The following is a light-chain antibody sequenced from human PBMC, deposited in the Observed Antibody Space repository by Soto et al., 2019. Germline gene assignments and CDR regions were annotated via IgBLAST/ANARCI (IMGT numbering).Light chain of an antibody. CDR2: AAS. V-gene: IGKV1-39*01. J-gene: IGKJ1*01. CDR3: HHPNNWPRK. CDR1: QSISNH. Sequence: DIQMTQSPSSLSASLEDRVIITCRASQSISNHLNWYQQKPGKAPKLLIFAASSLQSGVPSRFSGSRSGQDSTLTIRSLQSEDFAVDYCHHPNNWPRKFGQAPKVDIK.